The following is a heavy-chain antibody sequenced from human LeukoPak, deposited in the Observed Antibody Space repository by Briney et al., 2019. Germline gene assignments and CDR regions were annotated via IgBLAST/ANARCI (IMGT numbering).Heavy chain of an antibody. CDR1: GFTFSSYA. CDR2: ISGSGGST. Sequence: GGSLRLSCAASGFTFSSYAMSWVRQAPGKGLEWVSAISGSGGSTYYADSVKGRFTISKDNAKSSLYLQMNSLRDEDTAVYYCAHLGTADYWGQGILVTVSS. J-gene: IGHJ4*02. V-gene: IGHV3-23*01. CDR3: AHLGTADY. D-gene: IGHD7-27*01.